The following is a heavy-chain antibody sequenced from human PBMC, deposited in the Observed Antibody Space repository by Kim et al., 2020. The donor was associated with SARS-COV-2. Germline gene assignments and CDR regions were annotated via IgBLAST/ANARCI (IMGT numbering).Heavy chain of an antibody. D-gene: IGHD1-1*01. Sequence: GGSLRLSCAASGFTFSSYGMHWVRQAPGKGLEWVAVISYDGSNKYYADSVKGRFTISRDNSKNTLYLQMNSLRAEDTAVYYCAKTSNEFDPGGQGTLVTVSS. CDR1: GFTFSSYG. CDR3: AKTSNEFDP. V-gene: IGHV3-30*18. J-gene: IGHJ5*02. CDR2: ISYDGSNK.